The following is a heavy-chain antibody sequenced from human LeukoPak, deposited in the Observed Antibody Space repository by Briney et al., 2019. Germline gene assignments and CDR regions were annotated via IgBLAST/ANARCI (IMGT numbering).Heavy chain of an antibody. CDR2: IYTSGGT. CDR1: GGSISSGSYY. Sequence: SQTLSLTCTVSGGSISSGSYYWSWIRQPAGKGLEWIGRIYTSGGTNYNPSLKSRVTISVDTSKNQFSLKLSSVTAADTAVYYCAREGFGELSDYWGQGTLVTVSS. CDR3: AREGFGELSDY. J-gene: IGHJ4*02. D-gene: IGHD3-10*01. V-gene: IGHV4-61*02.